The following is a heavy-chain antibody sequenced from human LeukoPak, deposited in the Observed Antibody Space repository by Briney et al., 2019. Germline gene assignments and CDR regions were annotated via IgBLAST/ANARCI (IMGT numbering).Heavy chain of an antibody. Sequence: SETLSLTCAVCGGSFRGYYWSWLRQPPGKGREWIGEINHSGSNNYNPSLKSRVTISVDTSKNQFSLKLSSVPAADTAVYYCARGEEYYYGSGIYYMNVWGKGATVTVSS. V-gene: IGHV4-34*01. D-gene: IGHD3-10*01. J-gene: IGHJ6*03. CDR2: INHSGSN. CDR3: ARGEEYYYGSGIYYMNV. CDR1: GGSFRGYY.